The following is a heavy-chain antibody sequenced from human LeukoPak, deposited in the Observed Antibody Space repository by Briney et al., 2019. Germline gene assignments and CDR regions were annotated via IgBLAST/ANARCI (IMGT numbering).Heavy chain of an antibody. D-gene: IGHD1-26*01. V-gene: IGHV3-66*02. J-gene: IGHJ6*03. Sequence: AGGSLRLSCAASGFTVRSNYMSWVRQAPGKGLEWVSVIYSGGSTFYADSVKGRFIISRDNSNNTLYLQMNRLRAEDTAVYYCARDPPKRSYPYYMDVWGKGTTVTVSS. CDR1: GFTVRSNY. CDR3: ARDPPKRSYPYYMDV. CDR2: IYSGGST.